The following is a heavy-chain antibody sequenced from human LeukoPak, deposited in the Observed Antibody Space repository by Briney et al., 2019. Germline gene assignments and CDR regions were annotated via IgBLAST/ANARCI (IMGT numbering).Heavy chain of an antibody. Sequence: GGSLRLSCNEPVSEYINANMIMPDYAPGKRHERVTVICIDGNNKYYADSVKGRFTISRDDSNNKLYLQMNSLRAEDTAVYYCARDADEYCSSTTCRGGSFDIWGQGTMVTVSS. CDR3: ARDADEYCSSTTCRGGSFDI. CDR2: ICIDGNNK. D-gene: IGHD2-2*01. V-gene: IGHV3-33*01. CDR1: VSEYINAN. J-gene: IGHJ3*02.